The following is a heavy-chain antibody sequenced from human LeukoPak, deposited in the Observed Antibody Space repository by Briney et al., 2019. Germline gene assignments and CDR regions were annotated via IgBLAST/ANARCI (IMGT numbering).Heavy chain of an antibody. CDR3: ARYSDAYAGARWFDH. CDR1: GGSINSYY. CDR2: IYYSGST. Sequence: SETLSVTCTVSGGSINSYYWSWIRQPPGKELEWIGYIYYSGSTNYNPSLKSRVTISVDASKNQFSLKLNSVTAADTAVYYCARYSDAYAGARWFDHWGQGTLVTVSS. J-gene: IGHJ5*02. V-gene: IGHV4-59*13. D-gene: IGHD2-21*01.